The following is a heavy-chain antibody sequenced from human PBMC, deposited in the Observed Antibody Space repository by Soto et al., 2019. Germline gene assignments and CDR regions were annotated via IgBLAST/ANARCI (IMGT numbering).Heavy chain of an antibody. CDR3: AKDSQSVSVSAARVYGMDV. CDR1: GFTFSSYA. D-gene: IGHD2-2*01. V-gene: IGHV3-23*01. CDR2: LSDSGGHT. J-gene: IGHJ6*02. Sequence: PGGSLRLSCAGSGFTFSSYAITWVRQAPGKGLEWVSTLSDSGGHTYYADSVKGRFTISRDNPKNTLYLQMNSLRAEDTAVYYCAKDSQSVSVSAARVYGMDVWGQGTTVTVSS.